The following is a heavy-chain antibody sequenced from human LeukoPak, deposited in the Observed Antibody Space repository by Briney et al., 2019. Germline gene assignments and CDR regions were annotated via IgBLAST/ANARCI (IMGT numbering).Heavy chain of an antibody. D-gene: IGHD1-26*01. CDR1: GFTVSSNY. V-gene: IGHV3-66*01. J-gene: IGHJ4*02. CDR2: IYSGGGT. CDR3: ARDVSGSYYLGYYFDY. Sequence: GGSLRLSCAASGFTVSSNYMNWVRQAPGKGLEWVSVIYSGGGTYYADSVKGRFAISRDNSKNTLYLQMNSLRAEDTAVYYCARDVSGSYYLGYYFDYWGQGTLVTVSS.